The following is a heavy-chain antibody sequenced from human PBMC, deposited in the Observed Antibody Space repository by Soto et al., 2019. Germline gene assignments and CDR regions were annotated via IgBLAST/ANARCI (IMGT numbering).Heavy chain of an antibody. D-gene: IGHD3-9*01. Sequence: EVQLLESGGGLVQPGGSLRLSCAASGFTFSSYAMSWVRQAPGKGLEWVSAISGSGGSTYYADSVKGRFTISRDNAKNSLYLQMNSLRAEDTALYYCAKGGGDILTGYYYWGQGTLVTVSS. CDR3: AKGGGDILTGYYY. V-gene: IGHV3-23*01. J-gene: IGHJ4*02. CDR2: ISGSGGST. CDR1: GFTFSSYA.